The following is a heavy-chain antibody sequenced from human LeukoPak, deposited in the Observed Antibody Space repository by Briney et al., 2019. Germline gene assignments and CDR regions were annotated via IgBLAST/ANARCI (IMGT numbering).Heavy chain of an antibody. CDR3: ARVGSWYSFDY. Sequence: SETLSLTCAVYGGSFIGYYWSWIRQPPGKGLEWIGEVNHSGSSNYNPSLKSRVTLSIDTSRNKFSLKLSSVPPADPAVYYWARVGSWYSFDYWGQGPLATVPS. J-gene: IGHJ4*02. D-gene: IGHD6-19*01. CDR1: GGSFIGYY. CDR2: VNHSGSS. V-gene: IGHV4-34*01.